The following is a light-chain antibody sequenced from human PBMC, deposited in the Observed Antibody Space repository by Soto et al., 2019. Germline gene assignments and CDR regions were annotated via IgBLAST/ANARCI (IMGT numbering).Light chain of an antibody. J-gene: IGLJ2*01. V-gene: IGLV1-40*01. CDR2: GNS. CDR1: SSNLGAGYD. CDR3: QSSDSSMVV. Sequence: QSVLTQPPSVSGAAGQWVTMSCTGSSSNLGAGYDVHRYQPVPGTAPKLLIYGNSNRPAGVPDRFSGSKSGTSASLAITGLQAEDEADYCCQSSDSSMVVFGGGTKLTVL.